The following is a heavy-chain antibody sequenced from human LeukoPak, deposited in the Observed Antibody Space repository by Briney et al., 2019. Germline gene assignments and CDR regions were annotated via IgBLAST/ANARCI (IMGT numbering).Heavy chain of an antibody. CDR3: ASAFLTGHYRNWFDP. J-gene: IGHJ5*02. CDR1: GFTFSSYA. Sequence: GGSLRLSCAASGFTFSSYAMSCVRQAPGKGLEWVSTISGNGVDTYSADSVKGRFTISRDNSKNTLYLQMNSLRVGDTAVYYCASAFLTGHYRNWFDPWGQGTLVTVSS. D-gene: IGHD3-9*01. CDR2: ISGNGVDT. V-gene: IGHV3-23*01.